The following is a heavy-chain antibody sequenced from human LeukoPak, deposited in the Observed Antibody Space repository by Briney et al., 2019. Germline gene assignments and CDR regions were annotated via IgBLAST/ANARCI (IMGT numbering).Heavy chain of an antibody. CDR3: ARDLGQQLQKN. V-gene: IGHV3-48*03. CDR1: GFTFSSYE. CDR2: ISSSGSTI. J-gene: IGHJ4*02. D-gene: IGHD6-13*01. Sequence: GGSLRLSCAASGFTFSSYEMNWVRQAPGKGLEWVSYISSSGSTIYYADSVKGRFTISRDNAKNSLYLQMNSLRAEDTAVYYCARDLGQQLQKNWGQGTLVTVSS.